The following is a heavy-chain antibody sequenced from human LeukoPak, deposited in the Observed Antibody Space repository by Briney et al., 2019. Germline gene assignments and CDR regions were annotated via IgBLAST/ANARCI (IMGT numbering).Heavy chain of an antibody. J-gene: IGHJ4*02. CDR3: AKVDSQRLIMYYFDY. Sequence: GGSLRLSCAASGFTFSTYGMHWVRQAPGKGLEWVAVISYDGINKYYADSVKGRFTISRDNSKNTLYLQMNSLRAEDTAIYNCAKVDSQRLIMYYFDYWGQGTLVTVSS. V-gene: IGHV3-30*18. CDR1: GFTFSTYG. CDR2: ISYDGINK. D-gene: IGHD6-25*01.